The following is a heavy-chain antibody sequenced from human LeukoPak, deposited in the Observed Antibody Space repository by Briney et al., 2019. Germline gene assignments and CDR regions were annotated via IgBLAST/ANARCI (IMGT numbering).Heavy chain of an antibody. J-gene: IGHJ5*02. CDR1: GFTFSSYW. Sequence: PGGSLRLPCAASGFTFSSYWMSWVRQAPGKGLEWVANIKQDGSEKYYVDSVKGRFTISRDNAKNSLYLQMNSLRAEDTAVYYCARETYYYDSSGYYPLDPWGQGTLVTVSS. CDR3: ARETYYYDSSGYYPLDP. D-gene: IGHD3-22*01. V-gene: IGHV3-7*01. CDR2: IKQDGSEK.